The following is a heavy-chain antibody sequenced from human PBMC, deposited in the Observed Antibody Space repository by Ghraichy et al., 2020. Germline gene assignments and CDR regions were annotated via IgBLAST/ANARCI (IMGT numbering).Heavy chain of an antibody. J-gene: IGHJ2*01. CDR3: ARGRRFPRYWYFDL. CDR1: GGSFSGYY. CDR2: INHSGST. V-gene: IGHV4-34*01. Sequence: SETLSLTCAVYGGSFSGYYWSWIRQPPGKGLEWIGEINHSGSTNYNPSLKSRVTISVDTSKNQFSLKLSSVTAADTAVYYCARGRRFPRYWYFDLWGRGTLVTVSS.